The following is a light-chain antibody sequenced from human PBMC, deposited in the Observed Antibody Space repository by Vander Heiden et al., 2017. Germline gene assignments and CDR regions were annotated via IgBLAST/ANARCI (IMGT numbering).Light chain of an antibody. CDR1: QSVSSSY. CDR3: QQDGSSPCT. V-gene: IGKV3-20*01. Sequence: EIVLTQSPGTLSLSPGERATLSCRASQSVSSSYLAWYQQKPGQAPRLLIYGASSRATGIPDRFSGSASGTDFTLTISILAPEDFAVYYCQQDGSSPCTFGQGTKLEIK. J-gene: IGKJ2*02. CDR2: GAS.